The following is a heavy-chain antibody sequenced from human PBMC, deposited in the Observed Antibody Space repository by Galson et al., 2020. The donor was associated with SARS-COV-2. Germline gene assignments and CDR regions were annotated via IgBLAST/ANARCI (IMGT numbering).Heavy chain of an antibody. CDR1: GFSFSRYA. J-gene: IGHJ4*02. CDR2: MSDDGTNA. Sequence: GGSLRLSCAASGFSFSRYAMHWVRQAPGKGLEWVAVMSDDGTNAYYADSVKGRFTISRDNSMNTLFLQMNSLRAEDTAVYYCARNLEEWELLCPFHYWGQGTLLTVSS. V-gene: IGHV3-30*07. D-gene: IGHD1-26*01. CDR3: ARNLEEWELLCPFHY.